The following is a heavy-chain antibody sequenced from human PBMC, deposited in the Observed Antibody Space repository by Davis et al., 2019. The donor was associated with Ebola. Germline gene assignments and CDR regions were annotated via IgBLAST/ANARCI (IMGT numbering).Heavy chain of an antibody. CDR2: VSVFNGNT. Sequence: ASVKVSCKASGYTFPKYGFSWVRQAPGQGLEWMGWVSVFNGNTNYGQKFQGRVTMTTDTSTSTAYMELWSLRSDDTAVYYCAREADMTTVGSGSEFWGQGTLVTVSS. CDR1: GYTFPKYG. D-gene: IGHD4-11*01. V-gene: IGHV1-18*01. CDR3: AREADMTTVGSGSEF. J-gene: IGHJ4*02.